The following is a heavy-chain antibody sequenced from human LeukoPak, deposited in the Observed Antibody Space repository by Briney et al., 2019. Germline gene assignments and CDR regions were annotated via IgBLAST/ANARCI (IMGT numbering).Heavy chain of an antibody. J-gene: IGHJ1*01. V-gene: IGHV4-39*01. D-gene: IGHD3-22*01. CDR2: IYYSGST. CDR3: ARQFYESRSPHAKYFQQ. CDR1: GGSISSSSYY. Sequence: SETLSLTCTVSGGSISSSSYYWGWIRQAPGRGLEWIANIYYSGSTYYSPSLKSRVTISVDTSKNQFSLKLNSVTAADTAVYCCARQFYESRSPHAKYFQQWGQGTLVTVSS.